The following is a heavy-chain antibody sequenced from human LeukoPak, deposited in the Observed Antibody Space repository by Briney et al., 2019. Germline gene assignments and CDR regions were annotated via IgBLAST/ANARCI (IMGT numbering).Heavy chain of an antibody. Sequence: GGSLRLSCAASGFTFSTYVMTWVRQAPGRGLEWVSSISISGDATYYADSVKGRFTISRDNSKNPLYLQMNSLRGEDTAFYYCAKLVGATMTSDYWGQGTLVTVSS. J-gene: IGHJ4*02. D-gene: IGHD1-26*01. CDR1: GFTFSTYV. CDR2: ISISGDAT. V-gene: IGHV3-23*01. CDR3: AKLVGATMTSDY.